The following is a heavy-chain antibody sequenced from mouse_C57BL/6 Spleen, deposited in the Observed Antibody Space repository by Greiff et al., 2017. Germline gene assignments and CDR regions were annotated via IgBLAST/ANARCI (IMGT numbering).Heavy chain of an antibody. CDR1: GYTFTSYW. CDR3: ARGGYYGKDAMDY. D-gene: IGHD1-1*01. CDR2: IDPNSGGT. Sequence: QVQLQQPGAELVKPGASVKLSCKASGYTFTSYWMHWVKQRPGRGLEWIGRIDPNSGGTKYNEKFKSKATLTVDKPSSTAYMQLSSLTSADSAVYYCARGGYYGKDAMDYWGQGTSVTVSS. V-gene: IGHV1-72*01. J-gene: IGHJ4*01.